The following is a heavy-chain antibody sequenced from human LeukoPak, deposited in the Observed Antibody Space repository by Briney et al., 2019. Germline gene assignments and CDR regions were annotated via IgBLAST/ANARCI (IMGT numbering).Heavy chain of an antibody. CDR2: IRYDGSNK. J-gene: IGHJ4*02. V-gene: IGHV3-30*02. CDR3: AKDPYAIAAAGSHFDY. D-gene: IGHD6-13*01. Sequence: GGSLRLSCAASGFTFSSYGMHWVRQAPGKGLEWVAFIRYDGSNKYYADSVKGRFTISRDNSKNTLYLQMNSLRAEDTAVYYCAKDPYAIAAAGSHFDYWGQGTLVTVSS. CDR1: GFTFSSYG.